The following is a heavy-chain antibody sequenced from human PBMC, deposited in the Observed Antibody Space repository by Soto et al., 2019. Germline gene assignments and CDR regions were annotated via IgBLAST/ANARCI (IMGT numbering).Heavy chain of an antibody. CDR3: AREIFLVNSYGYWGYGYYYDVMDV. D-gene: IGHD5-18*01. CDR2: INPNSGGT. CDR1: GYIFTDYY. Sequence: ASVKVSCKASGYIFTDYYMHWVRQAPGQELGRMGRINPNSGGTNYAQKLQCRVTMTTDTSTSTAYMELRSLRSDDTAVYYCAREIFLVNSYGYWGYGYYYDVMDVWGQGTTVTVSS. J-gene: IGHJ6*02. V-gene: IGHV1-2*06.